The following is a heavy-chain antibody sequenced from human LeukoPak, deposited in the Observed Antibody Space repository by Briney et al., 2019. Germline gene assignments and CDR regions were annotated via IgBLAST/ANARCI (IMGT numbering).Heavy chain of an antibody. CDR1: GGSISSDGYY. CDR2: IYYSGST. V-gene: IGHV4-30-2*03. Sequence: SQTLSLTCTVSGGSISSDGYYWSWIRQPPGKGLEWIGSIYYSGSTYYNPSLKSRVTISVDTSKNQFSLKLSSVTAADTAVYYCARHSYYYDSSGYYYIDAFDIWGQGTMVTVSS. D-gene: IGHD3-22*01. CDR3: ARHSYYYDSSGYYYIDAFDI. J-gene: IGHJ3*02.